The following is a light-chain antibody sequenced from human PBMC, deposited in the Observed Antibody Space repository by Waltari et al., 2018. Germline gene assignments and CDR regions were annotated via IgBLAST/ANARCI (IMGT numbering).Light chain of an antibody. CDR1: NSDIGGYSY. J-gene: IGLJ3*02. CDR2: GVS. V-gene: IGLV2-14*03. Sequence: QSALTQPASVSGSPSQSITISCTGTNSDIGGYSYFSWYQPHSGKAPKLMIFGVSDRPSGVSNRFSGSKSGNTASLTISGLQAEDEADYYCSSFTSSGTWVFGGGTRVTVL. CDR3: SSFTSSGTWV.